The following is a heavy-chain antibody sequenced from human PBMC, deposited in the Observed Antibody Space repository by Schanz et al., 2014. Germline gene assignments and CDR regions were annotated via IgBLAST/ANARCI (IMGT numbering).Heavy chain of an antibody. CDR2: IYSSGST. Sequence: VQLVESGGGLAQPGGSLRLSCAASGFTVSNSYIHWVRQAPGKGLEWVSTIYSSGSTYYADSVKGRFTISRDNSKNTLYLQMNSLRGEDTAVYYCASPALVQGLMPEYYFDYWGQGALVTVSS. D-gene: IGHD3-10*01. CDR3: ASPALVQGLMPEYYFDY. J-gene: IGHJ4*02. V-gene: IGHV3-66*02. CDR1: GFTVSNSY.